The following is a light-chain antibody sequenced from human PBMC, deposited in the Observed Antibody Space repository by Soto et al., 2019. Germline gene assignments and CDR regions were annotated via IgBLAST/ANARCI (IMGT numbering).Light chain of an antibody. J-gene: IGLJ1*01. CDR2: GGN. Sequence: QSVLTQPPSVSGAPGQTVTISCTGSSSNIGAPYDVHWYQHLPGTAPTLLIYGGNNRPSGVPDRFSGSRSGTSASLDITGLQAEDDSAYFCQSDNLSLHPYVLCTGTK. CDR3: QSDNLSLHPYV. V-gene: IGLV1-40*01. CDR1: SSNIGAPYD.